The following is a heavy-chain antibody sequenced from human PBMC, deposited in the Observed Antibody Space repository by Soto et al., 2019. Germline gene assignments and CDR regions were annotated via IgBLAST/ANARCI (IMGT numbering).Heavy chain of an antibody. V-gene: IGHV3-23*01. CDR2: IRGSGGST. D-gene: IGHD6-13*01. CDR1: GFTFSSYA. CDR3: AKDPRAAAVT. Sequence: EVQLLESGGGLVQPGGSLRLSCSASGFTFSSYAMSWVRQAPGKGLEWVSAIRGSGGSTYYADSVKGRFTIYRDNSKNTLYLQMNSLRAEDKAVYYCAKDPRAAAVTWGQGTLVTVSS. J-gene: IGHJ5*02.